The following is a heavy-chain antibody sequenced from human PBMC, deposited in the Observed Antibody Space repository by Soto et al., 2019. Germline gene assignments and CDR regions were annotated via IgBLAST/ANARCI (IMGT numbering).Heavy chain of an antibody. D-gene: IGHD2-15*01. CDR2: IYTSGAT. J-gene: IGHJ4*02. Sequence: KPSETLSLTCTVSGGSISFSYWSWIRQPAGKGLEWIGRIYTSGATNYNPSLKSRVTMSVDTSKNQFSLKLSSVTAADTAVYYCARTAVASTPYFDFWGQGTLVTVSS. V-gene: IGHV4-4*07. CDR1: GGSISFSY. CDR3: ARTAVASTPYFDF.